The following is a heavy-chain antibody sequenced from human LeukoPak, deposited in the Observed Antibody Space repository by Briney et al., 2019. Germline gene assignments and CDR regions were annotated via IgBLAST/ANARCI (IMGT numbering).Heavy chain of an antibody. D-gene: IGHD3-22*01. J-gene: IGHJ4*02. CDR1: GGSISSYY. CDR3: AKVKERWRDSSGYNDF. V-gene: IGHV3-48*01. CDR2: ISRDSDLI. Sequence: ETLSLTCTVSGGSISSYYWSWIRQPPGKGLEWISFISRDSDLIYYADSVKGRFTISRGNAENSLYLQMNSLRVEDMAVYYCAKVKERWRDSSGYNDFWGQGTLVTVSS.